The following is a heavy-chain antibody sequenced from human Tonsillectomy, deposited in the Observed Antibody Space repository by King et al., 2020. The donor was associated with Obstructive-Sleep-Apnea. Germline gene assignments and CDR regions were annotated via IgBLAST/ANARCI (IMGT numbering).Heavy chain of an antibody. J-gene: IGHJ5*02. CDR2: IIGTGGST. CDR1: GFTFSSYA. D-gene: IGHD6-13*01. Sequence: VQLVESGGGLVQPGGSLRLSCAASGFTFSSYAMSGVRQAPGKGLYWVSTIIGTGGSTYYADSVKGRFTISRDNSKNTLYLQMNSLRAEDTAVYYCAKAGIAAATGFNWFDPWGKGTLVTVSS. V-gene: IGHV3-23*04. CDR3: AKAGIAAATGFNWFDP.